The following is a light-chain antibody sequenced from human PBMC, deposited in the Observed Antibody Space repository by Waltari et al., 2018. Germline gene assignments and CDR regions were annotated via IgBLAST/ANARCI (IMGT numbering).Light chain of an antibody. J-gene: IGLJ2*01. Sequence: SYVLTQPPSVSVVPGQTARVTCGGNNIGSKSVHWYQQRPGQAPILGLYDDSDRPSGIPDRVSGSNAGNTATLTISRVEAGDEADYYCQVWDGSTDVVFGGGTKLTVL. CDR3: QVWDGSTDVV. V-gene: IGLV3-21*02. CDR2: DDS. CDR1: NIGSKS.